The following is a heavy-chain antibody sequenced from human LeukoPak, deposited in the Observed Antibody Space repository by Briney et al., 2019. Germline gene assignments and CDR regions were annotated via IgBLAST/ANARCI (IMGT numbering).Heavy chain of an antibody. CDR2: IYYSGST. D-gene: IGHD3-3*01. CDR1: GGSISSGDYY. J-gene: IGHJ4*02. CDR3: ARLYYDFWSGYLDY. Sequence: SETLSLTCTVSGGSISSGDYYWSWIRQPPGKGLEWIGSIYYSGSTYYNPSLKSRVTISVDTSKNQFSLKLSSVTAADTAVYYCARLYYDFWSGYLDYWGQGTLVTVSS. V-gene: IGHV4-39*01.